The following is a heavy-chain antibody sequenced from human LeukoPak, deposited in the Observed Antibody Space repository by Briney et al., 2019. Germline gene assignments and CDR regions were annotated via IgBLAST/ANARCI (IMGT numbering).Heavy chain of an antibody. CDR1: GFTFSRYS. J-gene: IGHJ4*02. Sequence: GGSLRLSCAASGFTFSRYSMNWVRQTPGKGLEWVSSISSSSSYIYFADSVKGRFTISRDKAKKSLYLQMNSLRAEDTAVYYCTREEGGKLGIDYYFDYWGQGTLVTVSS. CDR2: ISSSSSYI. CDR3: TREEGGKLGIDYYFDY. V-gene: IGHV3-21*01. D-gene: IGHD7-27*01.